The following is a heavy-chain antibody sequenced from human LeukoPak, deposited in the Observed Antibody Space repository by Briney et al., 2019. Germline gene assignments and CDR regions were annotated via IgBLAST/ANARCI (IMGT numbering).Heavy chain of an antibody. D-gene: IGHD6-6*01. CDR1: GGSTRTSTSY. CDR2: IHYSAST. V-gene: IGHV4-39*07. CDR3: ARESSSSRYFMDV. J-gene: IGHJ6*03. Sequence: PSEALSLTCSLSGGSTRTSTSYWGWVRQPPGKGLEWIGSIHYSASTYKNPSLKSRVTISMDTSGSQFSLKVTSLTAADSAVYFCARESSSSRYFMDVWGRGTTVTVSS.